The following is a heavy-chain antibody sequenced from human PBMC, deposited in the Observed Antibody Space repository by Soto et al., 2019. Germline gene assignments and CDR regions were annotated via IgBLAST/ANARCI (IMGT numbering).Heavy chain of an antibody. D-gene: IGHD2-15*01. CDR1: GDTFHSHA. CDR3: AKSKGVGLLVDAFDI. J-gene: IGHJ3*02. Sequence: QVQLVQSGAEVKKPGSSVKVSCKVSGDTFHSHAITWVRQAPGQGLEWMGQIIPMFGTATYAQKFQDRVTVTADTSTSTGYMELRSLGSEDTAVYYCAKSKGVGLLVDAFDIWGQGTMVTVSS. CDR2: IIPMFGTA. V-gene: IGHV1-69*06.